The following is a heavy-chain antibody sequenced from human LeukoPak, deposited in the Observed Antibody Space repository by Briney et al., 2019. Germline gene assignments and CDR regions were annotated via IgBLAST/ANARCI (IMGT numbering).Heavy chain of an antibody. D-gene: IGHD3-22*01. V-gene: IGHV4-39*07. CDR3: ARGPTTHYDSSGYYY. J-gene: IGHJ4*02. CDR2: INHSGST. CDR1: GGSISSGGYY. Sequence: PSETLSLTCTVSGGSISSGGYYWSWIRQPPGKGLEWIGEINHSGSTNYNPSLKSRVTISVDTSKNQFSLKLSSVTAADTAVYYCARGPTTHYDSSGYYYWGQGTLVTVSS.